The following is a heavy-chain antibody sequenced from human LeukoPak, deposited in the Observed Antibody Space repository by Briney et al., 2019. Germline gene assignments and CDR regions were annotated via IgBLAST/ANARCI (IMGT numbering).Heavy chain of an antibody. D-gene: IGHD6-13*01. J-gene: IGHJ5*02. V-gene: IGHV3-73*01. CDR3: IRPLGAAAGTYFDP. CDR1: GFTFSGFA. Sequence: GGSLRLSCAASGFTFSGFAIHWARQASGKGLEWIGHIRSKPNSYATAYAESVKGRFTISRDDSKNTAYLQMNSLKIEDTAVYYCIRPLGAAAGTYFDPWGRGTLVTVSS. CDR2: IRSKPNSYAT.